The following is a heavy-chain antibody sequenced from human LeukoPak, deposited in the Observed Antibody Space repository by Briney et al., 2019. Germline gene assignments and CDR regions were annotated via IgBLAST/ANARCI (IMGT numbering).Heavy chain of an antibody. D-gene: IGHD2-2*01. J-gene: IGHJ3*02. CDR1: GGSIVSSTFY. CDR2: IHHSGST. Sequence: SETLSLTCSVSGGSIVSSTFYWGWVRQPPGKGLEWIGIIHHSGSTYYNSSLKSRVTISVDTSKNQFSLKLSSVTAADTAVYYCARGQLPRIGFDIWGQGTMVTVSS. V-gene: IGHV4-39*07. CDR3: ARGQLPRIGFDI.